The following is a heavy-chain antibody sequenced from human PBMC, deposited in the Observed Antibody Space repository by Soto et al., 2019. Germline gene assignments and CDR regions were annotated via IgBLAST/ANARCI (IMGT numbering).Heavy chain of an antibody. CDR3: ARDRNAAGSDY. CDR1: GFTFSDFY. J-gene: IGHJ4*02. D-gene: IGHD1-1*01. V-gene: IGHV3-11*01. CDR2: ISSGSTNI. Sequence: QVQLVESVGGSVKPGGSLRLSCAASGFTFSDFYMSWIRQAPGKGLEWISYISSGSTNIFYADSVKGRFTVSRDNAKNSVYLQMESLRAEDTAVYYCARDRNAAGSDYWGQGTLVTVSS.